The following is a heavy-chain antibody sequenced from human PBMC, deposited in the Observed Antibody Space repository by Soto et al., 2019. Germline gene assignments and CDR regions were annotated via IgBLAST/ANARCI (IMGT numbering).Heavy chain of an antibody. D-gene: IGHD3-22*01. V-gene: IGHV1-69*02. CDR1: GGTFSSYT. CDR3: ASGWVVITGSFDY. CDR2: IIPILGIA. J-gene: IGHJ4*02. Sequence: GASVKVSCKASGGTFSSYTISWVRQAPGQGLEWMGRIIPILGIANYAQKFQGRVTITADKSTSTAYMELSSLRSEDTAVYYCASGWVVITGSFDYWGQGTLVTVSS.